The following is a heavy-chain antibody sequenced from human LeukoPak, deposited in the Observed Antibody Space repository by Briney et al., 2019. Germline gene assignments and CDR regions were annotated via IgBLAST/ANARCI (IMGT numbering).Heavy chain of an antibody. V-gene: IGHV3-23*01. J-gene: IGHJ3*02. D-gene: IGHD3-22*01. CDR3: AKDLLQTFFFDSSGYYSDAFGM. CDR2: ISATGA. CDR1: GLTFSSYA. Sequence: GGSLRLSCAAPGLTFSSYALSWVRQAAGKGLAWVSTISATGAYYADSVKGRFTISRDNSKNTLSLHMNTLRAEDTAVYYCAKDLLQTFFFDSSGYYSDAFGMWGQGTMVTVSP.